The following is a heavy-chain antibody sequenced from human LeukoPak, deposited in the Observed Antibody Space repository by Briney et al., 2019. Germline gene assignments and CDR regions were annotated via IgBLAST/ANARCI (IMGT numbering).Heavy chain of an antibody. D-gene: IGHD2-15*01. V-gene: IGHV1-2*06. CDR2: INPNSGDT. J-gene: IGHJ4*02. CDR3: AREYCSGGICYAYFDY. CDR1: GYTFTGYY. Sequence: GASVKVSCKASGYTFTGYYMHWVRQAPGQGLEWMGRINPNSGDTSYAQKFQGRVTMTWDTSISTAYMELSRLRSDDTAVYYCAREYCSGGICYAYFDYWGQGTLVTVSS.